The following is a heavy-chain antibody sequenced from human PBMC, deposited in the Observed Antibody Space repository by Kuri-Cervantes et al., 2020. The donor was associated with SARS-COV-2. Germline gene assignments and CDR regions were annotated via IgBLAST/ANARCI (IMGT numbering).Heavy chain of an antibody. J-gene: IGHJ6*02. D-gene: IGHD3-10*01. Sequence: GGSLRLSCEASGFTFSSYGMSWVRQALGKGLEWVSGINWNGGSTGYADSVKGRFTISRDNAKNSLYLQMNSLRAEDTALYYCAASAVRGVHYYSYYGMDVWGQGTTVTVSS. CDR2: INWNGGST. CDR3: AASAVRGVHYYSYYGMDV. CDR1: GFTFSSYG. V-gene: IGHV3-20*04.